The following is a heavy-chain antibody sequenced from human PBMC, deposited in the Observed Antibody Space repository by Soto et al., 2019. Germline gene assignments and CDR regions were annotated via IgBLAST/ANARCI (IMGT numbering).Heavy chain of an antibody. V-gene: IGHV3-23*01. CDR3: AKVHDYGDYGAPYYYYMDV. J-gene: IGHJ6*03. Sequence: GGSLRLSCAASGFTFSSYAMSWVRQAPGKGLEWVSAISGSGGSTYHADSVKGRFTISRDNSKNTLYLQMNSLRAEDTAVYYCAKVHDYGDYGAPYYYYMDVWGKGTTVTVSS. CDR2: ISGSGGST. CDR1: GFTFSSYA. D-gene: IGHD4-17*01.